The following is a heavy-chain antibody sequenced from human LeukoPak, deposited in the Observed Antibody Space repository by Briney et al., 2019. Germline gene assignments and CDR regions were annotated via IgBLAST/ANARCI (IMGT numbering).Heavy chain of an antibody. CDR1: GFTFSSYG. J-gene: IGHJ4*02. CDR3: AKDRSYIVGATDFDY. CDR2: IRYDGSYK. Sequence: GGSLRLSCAASGFTFSSYGMHRVRQAPGKGLEWVAFIRYDGSYKYYADSVKGRFTISRDNSKNTLYLQMNSLGAEDTAVYYCAKDRSYIVGATDFDYWGQGTLVTVSS. D-gene: IGHD1-26*01. V-gene: IGHV3-30*02.